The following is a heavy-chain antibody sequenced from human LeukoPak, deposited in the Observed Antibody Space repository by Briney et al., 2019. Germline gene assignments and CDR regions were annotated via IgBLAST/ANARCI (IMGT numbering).Heavy chain of an antibody. CDR1: GGSISSGGYY. D-gene: IGHD3-10*01. J-gene: IGHJ6*02. Sequence: SETLSLTCTVSGGSISSGGYYWGWIRQHPGKGLEWIGYIYYSGSTYYNPSLKSRVTISVDTSKNQFSLKLSSVTAADTAVYYCARDSGELLWFGESPYGMDVWGQGTTVTVSS. CDR2: IYYSGST. CDR3: ARDSGELLWFGESPYGMDV. V-gene: IGHV4-31*03.